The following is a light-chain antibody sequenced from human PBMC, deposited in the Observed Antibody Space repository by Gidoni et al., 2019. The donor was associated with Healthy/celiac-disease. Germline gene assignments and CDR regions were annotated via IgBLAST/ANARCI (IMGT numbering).Light chain of an antibody. J-gene: IGKJ4*01. CDR3: QQRSNWWT. V-gene: IGKV3-11*01. CDR1: QSVSSY. Sequence: EIVLTQSPATLSLSPGERATLCCRASQSVSSYLAWYQQKPGQAPRLLIYDASNRATGIPARCSGSGAGKDFTLTISSLEAEDFAVYYSQQRSNWWTFGGGTKVEIK. CDR2: DAS.